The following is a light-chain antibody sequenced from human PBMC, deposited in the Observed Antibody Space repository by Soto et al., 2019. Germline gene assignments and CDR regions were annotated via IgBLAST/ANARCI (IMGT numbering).Light chain of an antibody. CDR3: SSYAGRDTVV. V-gene: IGLV6-57*04. Sequence: NFMLTQPHSVSESPGRTVTISCTRSGGSIASGLVQWYQVRPGSGPTTVISEDNQRPSGVPDRFSGSKSGNTASLTVSGLLAEDEGDYYCSSYAGRDTVVFGSGTKLTVL. CDR1: GGSIASGL. J-gene: IGLJ1*01. CDR2: EDN.